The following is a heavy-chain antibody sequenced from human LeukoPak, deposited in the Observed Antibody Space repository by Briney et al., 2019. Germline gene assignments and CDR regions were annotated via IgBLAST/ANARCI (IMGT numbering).Heavy chain of an antibody. J-gene: IGHJ4*02. CDR2: ISANGGST. V-gene: IGHV3-64D*06. Sequence: GGSLRLSCSVSGLTFRTYAMYWVRQAPGRGLEYVSAISANGGSTYYADSVKGRFTISRDNSKNTLFLQMSSLRVEDTAVYFCAKGDGGNTQPDYWGQGTLVSVSS. CDR3: AKGDGGNTQPDY. CDR1: GLTFRTYA. D-gene: IGHD4-23*01.